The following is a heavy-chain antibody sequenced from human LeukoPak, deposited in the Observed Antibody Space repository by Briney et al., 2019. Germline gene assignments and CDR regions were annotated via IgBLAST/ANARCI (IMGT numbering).Heavy chain of an antibody. CDR1: GYSFTSYW. CDR2: IYPGDSDT. V-gene: IGHV5-51*01. CDR3: ARRVVVPAAIFGAFDI. Sequence: GESLKISCKGSGYSFTSYWIGWVRQMPGKGLEWMGIIYPGDSDTRHSPSFQGQVTISADKSISTAYLQWSSLKASDTAMYYCARRVVVPAAIFGAFDIWGQGTMVTVSS. J-gene: IGHJ3*02. D-gene: IGHD2-2*01.